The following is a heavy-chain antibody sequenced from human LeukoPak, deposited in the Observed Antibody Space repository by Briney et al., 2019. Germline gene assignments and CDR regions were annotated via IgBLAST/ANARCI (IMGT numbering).Heavy chain of an antibody. CDR3: ASWTTISLAFDY. J-gene: IGHJ4*02. D-gene: IGHD3/OR15-3a*01. Sequence: GGSLRLSCAASGFTVSSNYMSWVRQAPGKGLEWGSVIYSGGSTYYADSVKGRFTISRDNSKNTLYLQMNSLSAEDTAVYYCASWTTISLAFDYWGQGTLVTVSS. V-gene: IGHV3-53*01. CDR1: GFTVSSNY. CDR2: IYSGGST.